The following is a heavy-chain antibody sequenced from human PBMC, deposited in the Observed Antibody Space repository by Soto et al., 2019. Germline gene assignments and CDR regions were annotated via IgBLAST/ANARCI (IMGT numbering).Heavy chain of an antibody. V-gene: IGHV1-18*01. CDR3: ARDDRLELDALSYGMDV. D-gene: IGHD1-7*01. CDR2: ISAYNGNT. Sequence: QVQLVQSGAEVKKPGASVKVSCKASGYTFTSYGISWVRQAPGQGLEWKGWISAYNGNTNYAQKLQGRVTMTPDTSTSTAYMELRSLRSDDTAVYYCARDDRLELDALSYGMDVWGQGTTVTVS. CDR1: GYTFTSYG. J-gene: IGHJ6*02.